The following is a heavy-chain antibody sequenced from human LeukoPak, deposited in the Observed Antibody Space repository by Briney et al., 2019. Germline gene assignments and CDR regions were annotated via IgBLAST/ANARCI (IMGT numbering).Heavy chain of an antibody. V-gene: IGHV4-61*08. D-gene: IGHD2-21*02. Sequence: SETLSLTCTVSGGSISSGGYYWSWIRQPPGKGLEWIGYIYHSGSTNYNPSLNSRVTISIGTSRNQFSLKLTSVTAADTAVYFCARVACAGDSCFDYWGQGTLVTVSS. J-gene: IGHJ4*02. CDR1: GGSISSGGYY. CDR3: ARVACAGDSCFDY. CDR2: IYHSGST.